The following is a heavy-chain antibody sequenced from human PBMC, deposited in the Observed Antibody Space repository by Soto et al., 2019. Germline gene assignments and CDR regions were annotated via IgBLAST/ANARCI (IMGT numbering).Heavy chain of an antibody. V-gene: IGHV1-18*01. CDR1: GYSFATSG. CDR2: ISAYNGNT. J-gene: IGHJ5*02. Sequence: SVKVSCKASGYSFATSGISWVRQAPGQGLEWMGWISAYNGNTNYEQKLQDRVTMTTDTSTSTAYLELRSLRSDDTAVYYCARAGHYYDSSGYTTWGQGTLVTVSS. CDR3: ARAGHYYDSSGYTT. D-gene: IGHD3-22*01.